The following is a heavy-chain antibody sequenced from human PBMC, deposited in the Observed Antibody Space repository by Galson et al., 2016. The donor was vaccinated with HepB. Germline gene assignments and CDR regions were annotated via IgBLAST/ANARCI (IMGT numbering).Heavy chain of an antibody. V-gene: IGHV4-61*03. Sequence: SETLSLTCTVSGASVNSGSDYWSWIRQPPGKGLEWIGYIYNNGRANNNPSLKSRVTISIDTSKNHFYLKLRSVSTADMAVYYCARGFFYYYYGLDVWGQGTTVTVSS. CDR2: IYNNGRA. CDR1: GASVNSGSDY. J-gene: IGHJ6*02. CDR3: ARGFFYYYYGLDV.